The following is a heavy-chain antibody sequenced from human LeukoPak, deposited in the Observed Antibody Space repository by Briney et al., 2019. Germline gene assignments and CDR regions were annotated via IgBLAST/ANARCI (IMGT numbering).Heavy chain of an antibody. CDR3: ARGHPPSYYDFWSGYYLPDFDY. CDR2: IIPIFGTT. J-gene: IGHJ4*02. V-gene: IGHV1-69*13. CDR1: GGTFSSYA. Sequence: GASVKVSCKASGGTFSSYAISWVRQAPGQGLEWMGGIIPIFGTTNYAQKFQGRVTITADESTSTAYMELSSPRSEDTAVYYCARGHPPSYYDFWSGYYLPDFDYWGQGTLVTVSS. D-gene: IGHD3-3*01.